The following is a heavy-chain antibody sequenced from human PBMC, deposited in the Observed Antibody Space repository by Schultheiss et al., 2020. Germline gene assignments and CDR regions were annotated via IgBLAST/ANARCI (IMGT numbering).Heavy chain of an antibody. CDR2: ISSSSSYI. CDR3: AREYSSSPYPYYYGMDV. V-gene: IGHV3-21*01. D-gene: IGHD6-6*01. J-gene: IGHJ6*02. Sequence: GGSLRLSCAASGFTFSSYSMNWVRQAPGKGLEWVSSISSSSSYIYYADSVKGRFTISRDNAKNSLYLQMNSLRAEDTAVYYCAREYSSSPYPYYYGMDVWGQGTTVTVS. CDR1: GFTFSSYS.